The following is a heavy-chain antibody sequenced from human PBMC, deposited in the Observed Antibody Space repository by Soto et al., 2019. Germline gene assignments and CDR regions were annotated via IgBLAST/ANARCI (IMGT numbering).Heavy chain of an antibody. CDR1: GFTFSSYS. CDR3: ARDSPFKRQWLLY. J-gene: IGHJ4*02. D-gene: IGHD6-19*01. Sequence: GGSLRLSCAASGFTFSSYSMNWVRQAPGKGLEWVSYISSSSSTIYYADSVKGRFTISRDNAKNSLYLQMNSLRAEDTAVYYCARDSPFKRQWLLYWGQGTLVTVSS. V-gene: IGHV3-48*01. CDR2: ISSSSSTI.